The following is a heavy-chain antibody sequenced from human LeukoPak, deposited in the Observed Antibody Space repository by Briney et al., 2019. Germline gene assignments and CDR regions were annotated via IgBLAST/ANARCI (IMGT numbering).Heavy chain of an antibody. CDR2: INPYNGST. V-gene: IGHV1-2*02. CDR3: TARCLVGTTPNFDY. CDR1: GYTFTAYY. D-gene: IGHD1-7*01. J-gene: IGHJ4*02. Sequence: GASVKASCNASGYTFTAYYIHWVRQAPGQGLEWMGWINPYNGSTNYAQKLQGRVTMTRDTSTSTAYMELSRLRSYDMAVYYCTARCLVGTTPNFDYWGQGTLVTVSS.